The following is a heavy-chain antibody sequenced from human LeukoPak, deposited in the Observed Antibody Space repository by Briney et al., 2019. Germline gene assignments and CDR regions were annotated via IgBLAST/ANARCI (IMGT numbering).Heavy chain of an antibody. Sequence: PSETLSLTCTVSGGSISSYYWSWIRQPPGKGLEWIGYIYYSGSTYYNPSLKSRVTISVDTSKNQFSLKLSSVTAADTAVYYCARTKRPYYYDSSGPNWFDPWGQGTLVTVSS. V-gene: IGHV4-59*06. D-gene: IGHD3-22*01. J-gene: IGHJ5*02. CDR2: IYYSGST. CDR3: ARTKRPYYYDSSGPNWFDP. CDR1: GGSISSYY.